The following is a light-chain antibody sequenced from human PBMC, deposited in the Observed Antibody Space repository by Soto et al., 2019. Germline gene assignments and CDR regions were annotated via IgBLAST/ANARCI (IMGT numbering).Light chain of an antibody. Sequence: EIVLTQSPGTLSLSPGDRATLSCRASQSVSSSYLAWYQQKPGQAPRLLIYGASSRATVIPDRLSGSGSGTTFSITISSLEPDDFAVYYCQQYDSSPPITFGQGTRLEIK. CDR3: QQYDSSPPIT. CDR1: QSVSSSY. CDR2: GAS. J-gene: IGKJ5*01. V-gene: IGKV3-20*01.